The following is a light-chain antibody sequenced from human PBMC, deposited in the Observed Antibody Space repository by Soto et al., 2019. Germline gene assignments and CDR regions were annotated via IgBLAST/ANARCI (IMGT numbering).Light chain of an antibody. CDR2: GAS. J-gene: IGKJ2*01. CDR3: QQCAHSPRT. CDR1: QTVTNNY. Sequence: EIVLTQSPGTLSLSPGEKGTLSCRASQTVTNNYLTWYQQKPGRAPRLLIYGASRRATGIPDRFSGSGSGTNFTLTISRLELEDFAVYYCQQCAHSPRTFGQGTRLEIK. V-gene: IGKV3-20*01.